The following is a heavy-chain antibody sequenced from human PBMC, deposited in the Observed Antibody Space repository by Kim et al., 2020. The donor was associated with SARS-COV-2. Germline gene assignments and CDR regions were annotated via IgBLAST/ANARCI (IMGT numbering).Heavy chain of an antibody. Sequence: GGSLRLSCAASGLDFSSYWMHWVRQAPGKGLEWVGDIKASGSEKHYVDSVKGRFTISRDNSKNSLYLQMNSMRADDMAVYYCATCLAASGAPQDYWGRGTLVTVSS. CDR2: IKASGSEK. CDR1: GLDFSSYW. V-gene: IGHV3-7*01. D-gene: IGHD6-13*01. J-gene: IGHJ4*02. CDR3: ATCLAASGAPQDY.